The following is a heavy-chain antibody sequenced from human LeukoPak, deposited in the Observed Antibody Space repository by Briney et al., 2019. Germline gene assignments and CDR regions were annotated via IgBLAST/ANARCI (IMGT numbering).Heavy chain of an antibody. D-gene: IGHD2-15*01. Sequence: GGSLRLSCGASGFTFTTHWIHWVRQAPGKGLVWISRIKPDGSDTNYADSVKGRFTISRDNAKNTVYLQMNSLRAEDTAVYYCARELPFDYWGQGTLVTVSS. J-gene: IGHJ4*02. CDR2: IKPDGSDT. CDR1: GFTFTTHW. CDR3: ARELPFDY. V-gene: IGHV3-74*01.